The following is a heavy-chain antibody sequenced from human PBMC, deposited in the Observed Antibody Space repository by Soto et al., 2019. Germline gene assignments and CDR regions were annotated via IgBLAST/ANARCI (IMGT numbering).Heavy chain of an antibody. Sequence: SGPTLVNPTQTLRLTCNYSGFSLSTSGMCVTWIRQPPGKALEWLALIYWDDDKRYSPSLKSRLTITKDTSKNQVVLTMTNMDPVDTATYYCAHYSSTSSFDYWGQGTLVTVSS. J-gene: IGHJ4*02. CDR3: AHYSSTSSFDY. CDR2: IYWDDDK. CDR1: GFSLSTSGMC. D-gene: IGHD6-13*01. V-gene: IGHV2-5*08.